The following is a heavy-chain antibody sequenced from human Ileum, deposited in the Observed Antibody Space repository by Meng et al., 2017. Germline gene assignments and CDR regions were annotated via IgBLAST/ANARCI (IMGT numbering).Heavy chain of an antibody. Sequence: QVQLQDVGPGLAKPSGTWSFTWAASGGSISRSNWWSLVRQPQGKGLELIGKIYHSGSTNYNQSLKSRVTISVDKSKNQFSLKLSSVTAADTAVYYCASLGPRTAAGRVYYFDYWGQGTLVTVSS. CDR2: IYHSGST. J-gene: IGHJ4*02. CDR1: GGSISRSNW. V-gene: IGHV4-4*02. CDR3: ASLGPRTAAGRVYYFDY. D-gene: IGHD6-13*01.